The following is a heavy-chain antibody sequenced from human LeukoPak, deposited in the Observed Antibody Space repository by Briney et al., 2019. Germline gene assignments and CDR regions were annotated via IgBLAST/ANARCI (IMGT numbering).Heavy chain of an antibody. CDR1: GGSISTYY. J-gene: IGHJ4*02. V-gene: IGHV4-4*08. CDR2: LYTTTT. D-gene: IGHD3-22*01. CDR3: ARGVRYYDSSGYPY. Sequence: SETLSLTCTVSGGSISTYYWSWIRQAPGAGLRWLGYLYTTTTSYNPSLKRRVTISADTSKNQFSLKLSSVTAADTAVYYCARGVRYYDSSGYPYWGQGTLVTVSS.